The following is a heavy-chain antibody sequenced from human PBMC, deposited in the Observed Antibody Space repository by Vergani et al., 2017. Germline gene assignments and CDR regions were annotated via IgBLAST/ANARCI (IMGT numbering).Heavy chain of an antibody. D-gene: IGHD2-2*01. V-gene: IGHV1-2*02. CDR3: ARDRGSTSFARFDY. J-gene: IGHJ4*02. CDR1: GYTLTGYY. Sequence: QVQLVQSGAEVKKPGASVKDSCKASGYTLTGYYMHWVRQAPGQGLEWMGWINPNSGCTNSAQKFQGRVTMTRDTSISPASMERSRLRTGDTAVYYCARDRGSTSFARFDYWGQGTLVTVSS. CDR2: INPNSGCT.